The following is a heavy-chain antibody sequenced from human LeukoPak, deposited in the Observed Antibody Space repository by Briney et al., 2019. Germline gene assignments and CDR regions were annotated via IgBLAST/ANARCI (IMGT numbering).Heavy chain of an antibody. Sequence: ASVKVSCRASGGXFSSYAISWVRQAPGQGLEWMGWIIPIFGTANYAQKFQGRVTITADESTSTAYMELSSLRSEDTAVYYCASVSYYYDSSGYRHDYWGQGTLVTVSS. J-gene: IGHJ4*02. CDR3: ASVSYYYDSSGYRHDY. CDR1: GGXFSSYA. D-gene: IGHD3-22*01. V-gene: IGHV1-69*13. CDR2: IIPIFGTA.